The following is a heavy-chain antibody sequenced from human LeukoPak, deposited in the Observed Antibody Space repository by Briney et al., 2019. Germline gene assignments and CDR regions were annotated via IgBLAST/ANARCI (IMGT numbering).Heavy chain of an antibody. CDR2: IKQDGSEK. CDR1: GFTFSSYW. CDR3: AKPTGTSIYDY. J-gene: IGHJ4*02. V-gene: IGHV3-7*01. D-gene: IGHD1-1*01. Sequence: GGSLRLSCAASGFTFSSYWMSWVRQAPGKGLEWVANIKQDGSEKYYVDSVKGRFTISRDNAKNSLYLQMNSLRAEDTAVYYCAKPTGTSIYDYWGQGTLVTVSS.